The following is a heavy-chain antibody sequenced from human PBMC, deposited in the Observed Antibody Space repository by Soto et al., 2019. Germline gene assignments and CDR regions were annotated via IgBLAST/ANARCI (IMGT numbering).Heavy chain of an antibody. D-gene: IGHD1-1*01. CDR2: IYYSGST. CDR3: ARRYGYSFDY. J-gene: IGHJ4*02. Sequence: PSETLSLTCTVSGGSISSGDYYWSWIHQPPGKGLEWIGYIYYSGSTYYNPPLKSRVTISVDTSKNQFSLKLSSVTAADTAVYYCARRYGYSFDYWGQGTLVTVSS. CDR1: GGSISSGDYY. V-gene: IGHV4-30-4*01.